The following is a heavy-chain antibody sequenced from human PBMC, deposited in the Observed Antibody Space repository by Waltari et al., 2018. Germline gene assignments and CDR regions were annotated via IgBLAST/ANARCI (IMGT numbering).Heavy chain of an antibody. CDR2: IRGSGATT. Sequence: EVQLLESXGGLVQPGGSLRLSCXASGXTFRNYXMXWVRQGPGKGLWWDGGIRGSGATTYGXDSGKGRFTISRXKSXNALXXQXNSLRGEXXXVYYXAKDRVEGSXXPNWFDPXGQGTLVTVXS. V-gene: IGHV3-23*01. D-gene: IGHD2-15*01. J-gene: IGHJ5*02. CDR1: GXTFRNYX. CDR3: AKDRVEGSXXPNWFDP.